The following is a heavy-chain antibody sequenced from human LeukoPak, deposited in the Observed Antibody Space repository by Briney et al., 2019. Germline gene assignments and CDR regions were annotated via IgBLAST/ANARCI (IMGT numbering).Heavy chain of an antibody. CDR2: IYTSGST. CDR3: ARVGGGYYYDSSGYYPPRPLDY. D-gene: IGHD3-22*01. Sequence: SQTLSLTCTVSGGSISSGNYYWTWIRQPAGKGLELIGRIYTSGSTSYNPSLKSRVTISVDTSRNQFSLKLSSVTAADTAVYYCARVGGGYYYDSSGYYPPRPLDYWGQGTLVTVSS. V-gene: IGHV4-61*02. J-gene: IGHJ4*02. CDR1: GGSISSGNYY.